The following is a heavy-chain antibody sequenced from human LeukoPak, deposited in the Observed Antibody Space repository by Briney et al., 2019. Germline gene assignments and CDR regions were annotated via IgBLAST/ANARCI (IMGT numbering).Heavy chain of an antibody. CDR3: AKGGIAARRGGDYFDY. CDR2: ISGSGGST. J-gene: IGHJ4*02. Sequence: GGSLRLSCAASGFTFSSYAMSWVRQAPAKGLEWVSAISGSGGSTYYADSVKGRFTISRDNSKNTLYLQMNSLRAEDTAVYYCAKGGIAARRGGDYFDYWGQGTLVTVSS. D-gene: IGHD6-6*01. V-gene: IGHV3-23*01. CDR1: GFTFSSYA.